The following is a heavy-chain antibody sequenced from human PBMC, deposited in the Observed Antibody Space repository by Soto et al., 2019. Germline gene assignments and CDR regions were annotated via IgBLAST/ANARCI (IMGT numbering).Heavy chain of an antibody. Sequence: PSETLSLTCTVSGGSISSGGYYWSWIRQHPGKGLEWIGYNYYSGSTYYNPSLKSRVTISVGTSKNQFSLKLSSVTAADTAVYYCARGGLTGYSRAYYYYYGMDVWGQGTTVTVSS. J-gene: IGHJ6*02. CDR1: GGSISSGGYY. CDR3: ARGGLTGYSRAYYYYYGMDV. V-gene: IGHV4-31*03. D-gene: IGHD3-9*01. CDR2: NYYSGST.